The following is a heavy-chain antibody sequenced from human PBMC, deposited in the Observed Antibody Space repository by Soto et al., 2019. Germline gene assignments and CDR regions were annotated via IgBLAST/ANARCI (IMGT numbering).Heavy chain of an antibody. CDR3: ARKELRDYYYGMDV. CDR1: GFTFSSYA. D-gene: IGHD1-26*01. CDR2: ISHDGSNK. Sequence: QVQLVESGGGVVQPGRSLRLSCAASGFTFSSYAMHWVRQAPGKGLEWVAVISHDGSNKYYADSVKGRFTISRDNSKNTLYLQMNSLRAEDTAVYYCARKELRDYYYGMDVWGQGTTVTVSS. V-gene: IGHV3-30-3*01. J-gene: IGHJ6*02.